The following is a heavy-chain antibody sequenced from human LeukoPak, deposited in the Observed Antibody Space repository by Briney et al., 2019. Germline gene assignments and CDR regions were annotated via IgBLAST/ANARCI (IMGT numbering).Heavy chain of an antibody. Sequence: GASVKVSCKASGYPFDNFGLTWVRQAPGQGLEWMGWISAYNGNTHYAQKFRGRLTMTTDTSTTTAYLVLRSLKSDDTAVYYCARDRLGGDLTGESLYWGQGTLATVSS. J-gene: IGHJ4*02. V-gene: IGHV1-18*01. D-gene: IGHD4-17*01. CDR3: ARDRLGGDLTGESLY. CDR1: GYPFDNFG. CDR2: ISAYNGNT.